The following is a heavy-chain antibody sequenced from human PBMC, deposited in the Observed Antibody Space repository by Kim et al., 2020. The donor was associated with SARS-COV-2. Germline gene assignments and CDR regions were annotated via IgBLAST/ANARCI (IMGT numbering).Heavy chain of an antibody. V-gene: IGHV5-10-1*01. CDR2: IDPSDSYT. J-gene: IGHJ4*02. CDR3: ASWNSNYYDSSGYIPGDY. CDR1: GYSFTSYW. Sequence: GESLKISCKGSGYSFTSYWISWVRQMPGKGLEWMGRIDPSDSYTNYSPSFQGHVTISADKSISTAYLQWSSLKASDTAMYYCASWNSNYYDSSGYIPGDYWGQGTLVTVSS. D-gene: IGHD3-22*01.